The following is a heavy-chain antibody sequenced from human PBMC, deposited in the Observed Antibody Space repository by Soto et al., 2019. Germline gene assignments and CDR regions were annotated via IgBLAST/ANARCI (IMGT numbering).Heavy chain of an antibody. CDR1: GYSFAGYW. J-gene: IGHJ4*02. Sequence: PGESLKISFKGSGYSFAGYWITWVRQKPGKGLEWMGRIDPSDSLTYYSPSFRGHVTISVTKSITTVFLQWSSLRASDTAMYYCARQIYDSDTGPNFQYYFDSWGQGTPVTVSS. CDR2: IDPSDSLT. CDR3: ARQIYDSDTGPNFQYYFDS. V-gene: IGHV5-10-1*01. D-gene: IGHD3-22*01.